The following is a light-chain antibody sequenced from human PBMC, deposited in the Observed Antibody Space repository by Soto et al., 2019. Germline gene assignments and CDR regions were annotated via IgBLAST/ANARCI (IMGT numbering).Light chain of an antibody. J-gene: IGKJ1*01. CDR1: QSVNSN. CDR3: QQYNNWPRT. V-gene: IGKV3-15*01. CDR2: GAS. Sequence: EIVMMQSPATLSVSPGDRATLSCRASQSVNSNLAWYHQKPGQAPRLLIYGASTRATGIPARFSGSGSGTEFTLTISSLQSEDIGVYYCQQYNNWPRTFGQGTKVDIK.